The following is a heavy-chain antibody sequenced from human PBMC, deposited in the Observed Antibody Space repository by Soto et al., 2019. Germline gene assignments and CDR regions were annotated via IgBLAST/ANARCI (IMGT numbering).Heavy chain of an antibody. D-gene: IGHD3-22*01. Sequence: ASVKVSCKASGYTFTSYYMRWVRQAPGQGLEWMGIINPSGGSTSYAQKFQGRVTMTRDTSTSTVYMELSSLRSEDTAVYYCAREAPDYYYDSSGYYYYYYGMDVWGQGTTVTVSS. CDR3: AREAPDYYYDSSGYYYYYYGMDV. CDR1: GYTFTSYY. CDR2: INPSGGST. V-gene: IGHV1-46*01. J-gene: IGHJ6*02.